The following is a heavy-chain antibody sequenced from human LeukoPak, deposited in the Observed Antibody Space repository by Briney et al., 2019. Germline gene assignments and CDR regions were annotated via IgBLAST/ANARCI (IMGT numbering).Heavy chain of an antibody. V-gene: IGHV1-18*01. J-gene: IGHJ6*03. CDR3: ARGGYYMDV. CDR2: ISAYNGNT. Sequence: GASVKVSCKASGYTFTTYGITWVRQAPGQGLEWMGWISAYNGNTNYAQKLQGRVTMTTDTFTSTAYMELRSLRSEDTAVYYCARGGYYMDVWGKGTTVTVSS. CDR1: GYTFTTYG.